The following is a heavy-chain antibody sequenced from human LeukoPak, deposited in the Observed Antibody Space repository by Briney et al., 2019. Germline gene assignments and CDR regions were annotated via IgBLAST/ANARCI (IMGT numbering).Heavy chain of an antibody. CDR3: ARDPIAYCGADCYSD. V-gene: IGHV4-59*12. CDR1: GGSISSYY. D-gene: IGHD2-21*02. Sequence: PSETLSLTCTVSGGSISSYYWGWIRQPPGKGLEWIGNIHHSGTTYYNPSLKSRVSISIDTSKNQLSLKVSSVTAADTAVYYCARDPIAYCGADCYSDWGQGTLVTVSS. J-gene: IGHJ4*02. CDR2: IHHSGTT.